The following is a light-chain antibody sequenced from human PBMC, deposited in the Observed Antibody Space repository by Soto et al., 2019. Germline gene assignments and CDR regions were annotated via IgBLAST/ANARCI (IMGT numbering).Light chain of an antibody. V-gene: IGKV2-30*01. Sequence: DVVMTQSPLSLPVTLGQPASISCRSSQSLVYSDGNTYLNWFQQRPGQSPRRLIYKVSNRDSGVPDRFGGSGSGTDFTLKISRVEAEDVGVYYCMQGTHWPPWTFGQGTKV. CDR3: MQGTHWPPWT. CDR1: QSLVYSDGNTY. CDR2: KVS. J-gene: IGKJ1*01.